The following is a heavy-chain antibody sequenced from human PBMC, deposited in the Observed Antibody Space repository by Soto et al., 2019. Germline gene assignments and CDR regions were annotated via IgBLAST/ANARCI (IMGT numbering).Heavy chain of an antibody. J-gene: IGHJ3*02. CDR2: INAGNGNT. CDR3: ARKWDYYDSSGYRFLAFDI. V-gene: IGHV1-3*01. D-gene: IGHD3-22*01. CDR1: GYTFTSYA. Sequence: ASVKVSCKASGYTFTSYAMHWVRQAPGQRLEWMGWINAGNGNTKYSQKFQGRVTITRDTSASTAYMELSSLRSEDTAVYYCARKWDYYDSSGYRFLAFDIWGQGTMVTVSS.